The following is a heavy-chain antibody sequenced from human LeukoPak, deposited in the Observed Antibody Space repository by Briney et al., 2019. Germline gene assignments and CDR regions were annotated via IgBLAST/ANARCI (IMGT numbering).Heavy chain of an antibody. CDR3: AKGGPPSYHFDY. J-gene: IGHJ4*02. CDR2: ISGSGGST. Sequence: GGSLRLSCAASGFTVSSYAMSWVRQAPGKGLEWVSGISGSGGSTYYADSVKGRFTISRDSSKNTLYVQMNSLRAEDTAVYYRAKGGPPSYHFDYWGQGTLVTVSS. CDR1: GFTVSSYA. V-gene: IGHV3-23*01.